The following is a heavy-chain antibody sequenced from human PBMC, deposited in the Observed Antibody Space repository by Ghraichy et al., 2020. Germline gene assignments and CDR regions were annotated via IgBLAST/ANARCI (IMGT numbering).Heavy chain of an antibody. CDR1: GGSISSSNW. Sequence: ESLNISCAVSGGSISSSNWWSWVRQPPGKGLEWIGEIYHSGSTNYNPSLKSRVTISVDKSKNQFSLKLSSVTAADTAVYYCARVVYSYGYDYWGQGTLVTVSS. CDR2: IYHSGST. CDR3: ARVVYSYGYDY. V-gene: IGHV4-4*02. J-gene: IGHJ4*02. D-gene: IGHD5-18*01.